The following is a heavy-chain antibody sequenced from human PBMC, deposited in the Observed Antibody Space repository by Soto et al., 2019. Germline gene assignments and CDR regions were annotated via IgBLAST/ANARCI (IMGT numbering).Heavy chain of an antibody. Sequence: ETLSLTCSFSAGSISRYYWGWVLQSPGEGLEWIAHISYTVDASYNPSLKSRVTISLDTSKNQIALSLMSVTAADTAVYYCVGSLMSRAMESFDYWGQGTLVTVSS. D-gene: IGHD5-18*01. V-gene: IGHV4-59*01. CDR2: ISYTVDA. J-gene: IGHJ4*02. CDR1: AGSISRYY. CDR3: VGSLMSRAMESFDY.